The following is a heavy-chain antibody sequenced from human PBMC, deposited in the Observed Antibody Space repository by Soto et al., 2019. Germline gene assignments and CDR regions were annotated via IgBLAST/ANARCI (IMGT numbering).Heavy chain of an antibody. CDR3: ARGKDIVVVPAAIYAFHI. D-gene: IGHD2-2*01. CDR2: INPNSGGT. J-gene: IGHJ3*02. CDR1: GYTFTGYY. Sequence: ASVKVSCKASGYTFTGYYMHWVRQAPGQGLAWMGWINPNSGGTNYAQKFQGWVTMTRDTSISTAYMELSRLRSDDTAVYYCARGKDIVVVPAAIYAFHIWGQGTMVTVSS. V-gene: IGHV1-2*04.